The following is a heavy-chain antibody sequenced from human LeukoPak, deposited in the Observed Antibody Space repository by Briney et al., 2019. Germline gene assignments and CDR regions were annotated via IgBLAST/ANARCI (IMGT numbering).Heavy chain of an antibody. J-gene: IGHJ3*02. CDR1: GYSFTSYW. D-gene: IGHD1-26*01. Sequence: GESLKISCKGSGYSFTSYWIGWVRQMPGKGLEWMGIIYPGDSDTRYSPSFQGQVTISADKSISTAYLQWSSLKASDTATYYCARQAWWETTTGAFDIWGQGTMVTVSS. V-gene: IGHV5-51*01. CDR2: IYPGDSDT. CDR3: ARQAWWETTTGAFDI.